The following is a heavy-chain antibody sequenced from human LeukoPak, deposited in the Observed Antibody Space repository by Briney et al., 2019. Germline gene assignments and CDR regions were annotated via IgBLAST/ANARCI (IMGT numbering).Heavy chain of an antibody. CDR1: GGSIDSNSYN. J-gene: IGHJ3*02. Sequence: SETLSLTCIVSGGSIDSNSYNWGWVRQPPGKGLEWIGTVYYSGTTYYNPSLKSRVTISVDTSKNQFSLKLSSVTAADTAVYYCAAIPYYYDSSGSTSDIWGQGTMVTVSS. V-gene: IGHV4-39*07. D-gene: IGHD3-22*01. CDR2: VYYSGTT. CDR3: AAIPYYYDSSGSTSDI.